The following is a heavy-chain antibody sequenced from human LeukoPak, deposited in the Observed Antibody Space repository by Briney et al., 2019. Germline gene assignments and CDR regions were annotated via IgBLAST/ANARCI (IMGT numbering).Heavy chain of an antibody. CDR2: IYTSGSP. CDR1: GGSISSYY. Sequence: PSETLSLTCTVSGGSISSYYWSWIRQPAGKGLEWIGRIYTSGSPNYNPSLKSRVTMSVDTSKNQFSLKLSSVTAADTAVYYCARVGRWELLDAFDIWGQGTMVTVSS. V-gene: IGHV4-4*07. J-gene: IGHJ3*02. CDR3: ARVGRWELLDAFDI. D-gene: IGHD1-26*01.